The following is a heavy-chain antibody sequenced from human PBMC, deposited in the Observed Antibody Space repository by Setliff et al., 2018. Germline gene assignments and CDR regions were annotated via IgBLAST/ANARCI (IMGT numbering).Heavy chain of an antibody. Sequence: GGSLRLSCAASGFSFESHGMHWVRQAPGKGLEWVAFIQHDGENKFYADSVKGRLTVSRDNSKNTLYLEMDGLRPEDTAVYYCANSRVTNFRGHLYLPRGLDVWGQGTTVTVSS. CDR3: ANSRVTNFRGHLYLPRGLDV. CDR1: GFSFESHG. V-gene: IGHV3-30*02. D-gene: IGHD3-16*01. CDR2: IQHDGENK. J-gene: IGHJ6*02.